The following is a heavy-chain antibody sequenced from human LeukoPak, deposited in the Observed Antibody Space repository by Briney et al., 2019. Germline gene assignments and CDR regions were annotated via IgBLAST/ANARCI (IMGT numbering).Heavy chain of an antibody. V-gene: IGHV3-30-3*01. CDR1: GFTFSSYA. D-gene: IGHD1-7*01. CDR3: AREELELRTNDY. CDR2: ISYDGSNK. J-gene: IGHJ4*02. Sequence: GGSLRLSCAASGFTFSSYALHWVRQAPGKGLEWVAVISYDGSNKYYADSVKGRFTISRDNSKNTLYLQMNSLRAEDTAVYYCAREELELRTNDYWGQGTLVTVSS.